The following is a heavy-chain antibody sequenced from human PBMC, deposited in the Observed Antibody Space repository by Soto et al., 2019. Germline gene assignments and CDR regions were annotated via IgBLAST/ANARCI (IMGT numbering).Heavy chain of an antibody. D-gene: IGHD2-2*01. CDR1: GGTFSSYA. CDR3: AITDIVVVPAAIKSTYGMDV. J-gene: IGHJ6*02. V-gene: IGHV1-69*01. CDR2: IIPIFGTA. Sequence: VQLVQSGAEVKKPGSSVKVSCKASGGTFSSYAISWVRQAPGQGLEWMGGIIPIFGTANYAQKFQGRVTITADESTSTAYMELSSLSSEDTAVYYCAITDIVVVPAAIKSTYGMDVWGQGTTVTVSS.